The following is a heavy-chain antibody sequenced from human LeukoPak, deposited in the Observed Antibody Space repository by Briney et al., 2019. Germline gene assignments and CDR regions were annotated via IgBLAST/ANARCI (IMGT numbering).Heavy chain of an antibody. V-gene: IGHV4-39*01. Sequence: KPSETLSLTCTVSGGSISSSSYYWGWIRQPPGKGLECIGSMYYSGSTYYNPPLKSRVTISVDTSKNQFSLNLRSVTAADTAVYYCVRLNGGYYEAIFDHWGQGTLVTVSS. J-gene: IGHJ4*02. D-gene: IGHD3-22*01. CDR2: MYYSGST. CDR3: VRLNGGYYEAIFDH. CDR1: GGSISSSSYY.